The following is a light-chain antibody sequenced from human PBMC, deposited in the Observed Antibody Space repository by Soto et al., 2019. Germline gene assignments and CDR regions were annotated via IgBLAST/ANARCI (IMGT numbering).Light chain of an antibody. CDR2: DVS. Sequence: QSALTQPASVSGSPGQPIAISCTGTSSDVGGYNYVSWYQQHPGRAPKLMIYDVSVRPSGVSDRFSGSKSGSTASLTISGLQAEDEADYYCTSYTSSNTLVVFGGGTKLTVL. V-gene: IGLV2-14*03. CDR1: SSDVGGYNY. CDR3: TSYTSSNTLVV. J-gene: IGLJ2*01.